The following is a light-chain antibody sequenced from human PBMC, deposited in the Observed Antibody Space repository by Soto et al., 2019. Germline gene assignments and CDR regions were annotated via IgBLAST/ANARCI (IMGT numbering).Light chain of an antibody. Sequence: DIQMTQSPSTLSASVGDRVTITCRASQSISSWLAWYQQKPGKAPKLLIYDASSLESGVPSRFSGSGSGTEFTLTISSLQPDDFAIYYCQQYNSYSQWTFGQGTKVEIK. CDR2: DAS. CDR1: QSISSW. CDR3: QQYNSYSQWT. V-gene: IGKV1-5*01. J-gene: IGKJ1*01.